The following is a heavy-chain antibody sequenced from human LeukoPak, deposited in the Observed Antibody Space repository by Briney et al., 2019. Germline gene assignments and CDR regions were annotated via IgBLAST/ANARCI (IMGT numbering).Heavy chain of an antibody. J-gene: IGHJ4*02. Sequence: SETLSLTCTVSGGSISSSSYYWGWIRQPPGKGLEWIGSIYYSGSTYYNPSLKSRVTISVDTSKNQFSLKLSSVTAADTAVYYCARVGEPYDIWTGYYIGYFDYWGQGTLVTVSS. CDR1: GGSISSSSYY. CDR3: ARVGEPYDIWTGYYIGYFDY. CDR2: IYYSGST. V-gene: IGHV4-39*07. D-gene: IGHD3-9*01.